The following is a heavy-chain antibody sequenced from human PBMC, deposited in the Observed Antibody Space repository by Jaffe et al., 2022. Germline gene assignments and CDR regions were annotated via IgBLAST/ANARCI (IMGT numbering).Heavy chain of an antibody. Sequence: QVQLQESGPGLVKPSQTLSLTCTVSGGSISSGSYYWSWIRQPAGKGLEWIGRIYTSGSTNYNPSLKSRVTISVDTSKNQFSLKLSSVTAADTAVYYCARVGLGYCSGGSCYNYYYYMDVWGKGTTVTVSS. J-gene: IGHJ6*03. CDR3: ARVGLGYCSGGSCYNYYYYMDV. V-gene: IGHV4-61*02. D-gene: IGHD2-15*01. CDR2: IYTSGST. CDR1: GGSISSGSYY.